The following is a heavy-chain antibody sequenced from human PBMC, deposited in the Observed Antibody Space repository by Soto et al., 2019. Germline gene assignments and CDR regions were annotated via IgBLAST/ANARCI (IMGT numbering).Heavy chain of an antibody. D-gene: IGHD3-3*02. CDR2: INPHSGGT. CDR3: ARSHFWSGDYKDAFDI. Sequence: QVQLVQSGAEVTKPGASVKVSCKASGYIFTGYYIQWVRQAPGQGLEWMGWINPHSGGTKFAQKFQGRVTMTSDTSTNTAYMELRRLRSDDTAVYYCARSHFWSGDYKDAFDIWGQGTMVTVSS. J-gene: IGHJ3*02. CDR1: GYIFTGYY. V-gene: IGHV1-2*02.